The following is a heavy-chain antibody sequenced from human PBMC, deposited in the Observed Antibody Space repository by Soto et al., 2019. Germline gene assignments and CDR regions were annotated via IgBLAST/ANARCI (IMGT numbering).Heavy chain of an antibody. J-gene: IGHJ4*02. D-gene: IGHD6-6*01. Sequence: QVQLVQSGAEVKKPGASVKVSCKASGYTFTNYYMHWVRQSPGQGLEWMGIINPSGGSTSYAQKFQDRVTMTRDTSTSTVYMDLSSLRSEDTAVYYCAREDSSLAGGDFDYWGQGTLVTVSS. CDR3: AREDSSLAGGDFDY. CDR1: GYTFTNYY. CDR2: INPSGGST. V-gene: IGHV1-46*01.